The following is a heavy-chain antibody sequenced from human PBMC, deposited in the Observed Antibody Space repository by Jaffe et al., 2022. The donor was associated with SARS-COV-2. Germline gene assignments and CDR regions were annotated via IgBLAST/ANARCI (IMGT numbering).Heavy chain of an antibody. CDR1: GFTFSGYS. CDR3: ARGQWELLRHFDL. V-gene: IGHV3-21*01. D-gene: IGHD1-26*01. CDR2: ISSSGTYK. J-gene: IGHJ2*01. Sequence: EVQLEESGGGLVNPGGSRRLSCAVSGFTFSGYSMHWVRQAPGKGLEWVSSISSSGTYKYHADLVKGRFTISRDNAKNSLFLQMNSLRAEDTAVYYCARGQWELLRHFDLWGRGTLVTVSS.